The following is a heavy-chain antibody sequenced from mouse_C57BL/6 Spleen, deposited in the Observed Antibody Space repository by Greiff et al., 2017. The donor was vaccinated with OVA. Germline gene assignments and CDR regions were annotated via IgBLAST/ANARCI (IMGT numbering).Heavy chain of an antibody. J-gene: IGHJ2*01. CDR1: GFTFSSYG. Sequence: EVKLVESRGDLVKPGGSLKLSCAASGFTFSSYGMSWVRQTPDKRLEWVATISSGGSYTYYPDSVKGRFTISRDNAKNTLYLQMSSLKSEDTAMYYCARQRHYDYDAAYYFDYWGQGTTLTVSS. D-gene: IGHD2-4*01. CDR2: ISSGGSYT. CDR3: ARQRHYDYDAAYYFDY. V-gene: IGHV5-6*01.